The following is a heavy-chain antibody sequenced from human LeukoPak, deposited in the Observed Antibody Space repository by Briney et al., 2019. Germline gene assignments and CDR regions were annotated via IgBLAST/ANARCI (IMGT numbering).Heavy chain of an antibody. V-gene: IGHV4-31*03. CDR3: ARDRVTGTTNY. D-gene: IGHD1-7*01. CDR2: IYYSGST. J-gene: IGHJ4*02. Sequence: SETLSLTCTVSGGSISSGGYYWRWIRQHPGKGLEWIGYIYYSGSTYYNPSLKSRVTISVDTSKNQFSLKLSSVTAADTAVYYCARDRVTGTTNYWGQGTLVTVSS. CDR1: GGSISSGGYY.